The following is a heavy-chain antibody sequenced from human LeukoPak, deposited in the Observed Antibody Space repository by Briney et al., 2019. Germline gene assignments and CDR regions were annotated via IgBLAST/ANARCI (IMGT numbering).Heavy chain of an antibody. Sequence: GGSLRLSCAAYGFTFSNSWMTWVRQAPGKDLEWVATINPDGSKVAYVGSAKGRFTISRDNAKNSVYLQMSSLRVEETGVFYCARDRGYSSSDYWGQGALVAVPS. V-gene: IGHV3-7*01. CDR1: GFTFSNSW. J-gene: IGHJ4*02. CDR2: INPDGSKV. CDR3: ARDRGYSSSDY. D-gene: IGHD2-15*01.